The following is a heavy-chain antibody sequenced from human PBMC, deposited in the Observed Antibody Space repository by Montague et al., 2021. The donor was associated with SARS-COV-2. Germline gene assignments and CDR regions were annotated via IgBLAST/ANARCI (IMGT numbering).Heavy chain of an antibody. D-gene: IGHD6-13*01. CDR2: TYYRSKWYN. Sequence: CAISGDSVSSNSAAWNWIRQSPSRGLGWLGRTYYRSKWYNDYAXXXKXXXTIXPDTSKNQFSLQLNSVTPEDTAVYYCASGRMVPYSSSWTTLYYYYGMDVWGQGTTVTVSS. J-gene: IGHJ6*02. CDR3: ASGRMVPYSSSWTTLYYYYGMDV. CDR1: GDSVSSNSAA. V-gene: IGHV6-1*01.